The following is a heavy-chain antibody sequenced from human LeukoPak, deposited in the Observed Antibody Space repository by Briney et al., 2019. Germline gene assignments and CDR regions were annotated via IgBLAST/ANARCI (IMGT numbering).Heavy chain of an antibody. J-gene: IGHJ5*02. CDR3: ARRGMVRGVIPFDP. CDR1: GGSFSGYY. D-gene: IGHD3-10*01. Sequence: PSETLSLTCAVYGGSFSGYYWSWIRQPPGKGLEWIGEINHSGSTNYNPSLKSRVTISVDTSKNQFSLKLSSVTAADTAVYYCARRGMVRGVIPFDPWGQGTLVTVSS. CDR2: INHSGST. V-gene: IGHV4-34*01.